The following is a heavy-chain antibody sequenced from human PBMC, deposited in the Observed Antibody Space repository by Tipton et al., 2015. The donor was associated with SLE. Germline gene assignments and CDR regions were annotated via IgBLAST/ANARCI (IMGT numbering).Heavy chain of an antibody. J-gene: IGHJ4*02. CDR1: GGSISSSSYY. CDR3: ARGDLGYSYGVPLVY. Sequence: TLSLTCTVSGGSISSSSYYWGWIRQPPGKGLEWIGSIYYSGNTYYNPSLKSRVTISVDTSKNQFSLKLSSVTAADTAVYYCARGDLGYSYGVPLVYWGQETLVTVSS. CDR2: IYYSGNT. V-gene: IGHV4-39*07. D-gene: IGHD5-18*01.